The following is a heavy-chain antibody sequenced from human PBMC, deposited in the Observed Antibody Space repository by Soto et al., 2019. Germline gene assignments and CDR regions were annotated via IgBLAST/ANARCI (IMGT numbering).Heavy chain of an antibody. Sequence: QVQLVQSGGEVKKPGASVKVSCKASGYTFTNYGISWVRQAPGQGLEWMGWISAYNGNTNYAQKLQGRVTMTTDTSTRTAYMELRRLRSDDTAVYYCARDRTTDGQGTNWFDPWGQGTLVTVSS. D-gene: IGHD4-4*01. CDR2: ISAYNGNT. CDR3: ARDRTTDGQGTNWFDP. V-gene: IGHV1-18*01. J-gene: IGHJ5*02. CDR1: GYTFTNYG.